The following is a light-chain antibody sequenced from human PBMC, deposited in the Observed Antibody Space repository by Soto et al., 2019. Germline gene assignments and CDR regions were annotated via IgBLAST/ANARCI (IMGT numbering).Light chain of an antibody. CDR3: QVWDTSDHYV. V-gene: IGLV2-11*01. Sequence: QSALTQPRSVSGSPGQSVTISCTGTSSDVRGYNYVSWYQQHPGKAPKLVIYDVSKRPSGVPDRFSGSRSGNTASLAISRVEAGDEADYYCQVWDTSDHYVFGTGTKVTVL. J-gene: IGLJ1*01. CDR2: DVS. CDR1: SSDVRGYNY.